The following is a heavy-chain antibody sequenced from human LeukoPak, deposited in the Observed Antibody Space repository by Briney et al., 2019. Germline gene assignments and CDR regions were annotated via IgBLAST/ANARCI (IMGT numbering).Heavy chain of an antibody. CDR3: ARLGDSSSTRNYYHYYMDV. D-gene: IGHD6-13*01. V-gene: IGHV4-4*09. Sequence: PSETLSLTCTVSGGSISSYYWSWIRQPPGKGLEWIGYIYTSGSTNYNPSLKSRVTISVDTSKNQFSLKLSSVTAADTAVYYCARLGDSSSTRNYYHYYMDVWGKGTTVTVSS. J-gene: IGHJ6*03. CDR1: GGSISSYY. CDR2: IYTSGST.